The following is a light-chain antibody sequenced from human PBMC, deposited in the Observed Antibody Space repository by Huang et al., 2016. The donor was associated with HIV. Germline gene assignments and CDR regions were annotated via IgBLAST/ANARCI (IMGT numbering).Light chain of an antibody. V-gene: IGKV2-29*02. CDR1: QSLLHSDGKTY. J-gene: IGKJ4*01. CDR3: MQGRHLSSP. Sequence: SQTPLSLSVTPGQPASISCKSSQSLLHSDGKTYRYWYVQKAGHSPQLLMYEVSNLVSGVPDRFSGSGSGTSFTLMISRVEAEDVVVYYCMQGRHLSSPFGGGTKIEI. CDR2: EVS.